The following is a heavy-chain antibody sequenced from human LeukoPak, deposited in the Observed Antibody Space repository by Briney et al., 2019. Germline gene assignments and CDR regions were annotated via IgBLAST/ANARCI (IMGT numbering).Heavy chain of an antibody. Sequence: SETLSLTCAVYGGSFSGYYWSWIRQPPGKGLEWIGEINHSGSTNYNPSLKSRVTISVDTSKNQFSLHLDSVTAADTAVYYCARSWAGMYYPFYYFDYRGQGTLVSVSS. J-gene: IGHJ4*02. D-gene: IGHD1-26*01. CDR1: GGSFSGYY. CDR2: INHSGST. V-gene: IGHV4-34*01. CDR3: ARSWAGMYYPFYYFDY.